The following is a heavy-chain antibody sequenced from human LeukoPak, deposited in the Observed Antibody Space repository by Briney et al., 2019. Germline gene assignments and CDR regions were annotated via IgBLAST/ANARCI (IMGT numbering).Heavy chain of an antibody. CDR2: IYYSGST. CDR3: ARHLASDDAFDI. CDR1: GGSISSSSYY. J-gene: IGHJ3*02. Sequence: SETLSLTCTVSGGSISSSSYYWGWIRQPPGKELEWIGSIYYSGSTYYNPSLKSRVTISVDTSKNQFSLKLSSVTAADTAVYYCARHLASDDAFDIWGQGTMVTVSS. V-gene: IGHV4-39*01.